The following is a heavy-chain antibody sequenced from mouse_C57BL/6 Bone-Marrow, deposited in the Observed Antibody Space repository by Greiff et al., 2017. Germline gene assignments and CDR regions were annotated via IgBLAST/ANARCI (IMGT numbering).Heavy chain of an antibody. CDR2: ISDGGSYT. J-gene: IGHJ4*01. V-gene: IGHV5-4*03. CDR3: ARVDYYAMDD. CDR1: GFTFSSYA. Sequence: EVKVVESGGGLVKPGGSLKLSCAASGFTFSSYAMSWVRQTPEKRLEWVATISDGGSYTYYPDNVKGRFTITRDNAKNTLYLQMRQLRAEETAMYYCARVDYYAMDDWGQGTSVTVSS.